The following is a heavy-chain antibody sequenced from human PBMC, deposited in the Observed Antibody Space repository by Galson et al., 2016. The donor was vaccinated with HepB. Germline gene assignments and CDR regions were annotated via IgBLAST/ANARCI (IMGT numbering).Heavy chain of an antibody. J-gene: IGHJ4*02. CDR3: SREMTGSYFD. Sequence: SLRLSCAASGFAFSTFAMHWVRQAPGKGLKWVANIRGDGIVSYYAESVRGRFTISRDNAKNSLYLQMNGLRVDETAVYYCSREMTGSYFDWGQGTLVTVSS. V-gene: IGHV3-7*01. CDR2: IRGDGIVS. D-gene: IGHD3-10*01. CDR1: GFAFSTFA.